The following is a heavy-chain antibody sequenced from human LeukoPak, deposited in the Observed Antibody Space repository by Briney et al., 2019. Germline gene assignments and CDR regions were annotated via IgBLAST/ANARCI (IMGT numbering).Heavy chain of an antibody. V-gene: IGHV3-49*04. CDR1: GFSIGEYT. Sequence: GGSLRLSCTISGFSIGEYTMSWVRQAPGKGLEWVGFIRSKAYGGTTENAASVKGRFTFSRDDSKSIAYLQMNSPKTEDTAVYYCTTQTRIAAAYYWGQGTLVTVSS. D-gene: IGHD6-13*01. CDR3: TTQTRIAAAYY. CDR2: IRSKAYGGTT. J-gene: IGHJ4*02.